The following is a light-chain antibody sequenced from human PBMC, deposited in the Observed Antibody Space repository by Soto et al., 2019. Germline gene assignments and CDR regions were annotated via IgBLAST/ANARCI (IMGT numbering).Light chain of an antibody. Sequence: DIQMPQSPSSVTASVGDRVTITCRASQDIITWLAWYQQKPGKAPKLLIYKASSLESGVPSRFSGSGSGTEFTLTISSLQPDDFATYYCQQYNSYPWTFGQGTKVDIK. CDR3: QQYNSYPWT. CDR2: KAS. CDR1: QDIITW. J-gene: IGKJ1*01. V-gene: IGKV1-5*03.